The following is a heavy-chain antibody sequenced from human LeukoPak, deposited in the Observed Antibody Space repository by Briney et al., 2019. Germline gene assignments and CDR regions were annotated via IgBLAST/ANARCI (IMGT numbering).Heavy chain of an antibody. J-gene: IGHJ5*02. CDR3: ASASVTIFGVVTQFDP. Sequence: ASVKVSCKASGYIFSDYYMHWVRQAPGQGLEWMGWINPNSGGTNYAQKFQGRVTMTRDTSISTAYMELSRLRSDDTAVYYCASASVTIFGVVTQFDPWGQGTLVTVSS. CDR2: INPNSGGT. D-gene: IGHD3-3*01. CDR1: GYIFSDYY. V-gene: IGHV1-2*02.